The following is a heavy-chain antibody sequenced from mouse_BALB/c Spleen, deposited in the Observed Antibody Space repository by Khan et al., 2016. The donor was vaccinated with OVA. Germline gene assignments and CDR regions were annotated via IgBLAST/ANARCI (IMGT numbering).Heavy chain of an antibody. CDR1: GFTFSSYG. V-gene: IGHV5-6-3*01. CDR2: INSNGGST. J-gene: IGHJ2*01. CDR3: ARMARTVN. Sequence: EVELVESGGGLVQPGGSLKLSCAASGFTFSSYGMSWVRQTPDKRLELVATINSNGGSTYYTDSVKGRSTISRDKATNTLYLQMSSLKSEDTAMYYCARMARTVNWGQGTTLTVSS.